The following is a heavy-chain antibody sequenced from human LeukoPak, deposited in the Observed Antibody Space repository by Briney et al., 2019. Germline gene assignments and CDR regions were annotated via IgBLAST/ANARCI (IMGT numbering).Heavy chain of an antibody. D-gene: IGHD5-18*01. J-gene: IGHJ4*02. CDR1: GGSISSYY. CDR2: IYYSGST. CDR3: ARDGGYSYGVDY. V-gene: IGHV4-59*01. Sequence: SETLSLTCTVSGGSISSYYWSWIRQPPGKGLEWIGYIYYSGSTNYNPSLKSRVTISVDTSKNQFSLKLSSVTAADTAVYYCARDGGYSYGVDYWGQGTLVTVSS.